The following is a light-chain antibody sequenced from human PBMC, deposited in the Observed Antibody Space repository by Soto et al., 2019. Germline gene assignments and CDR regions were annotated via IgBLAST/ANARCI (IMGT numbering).Light chain of an antibody. CDR2: AAS. CDR1: QSIGCS. V-gene: IGKV1-39*01. CDR3: QHSFSSPRT. J-gene: IGKJ2*01. Sequence: DIQMTQSPSSLSASVGDRVTVTCRASQSIGCSLNWYQQKPGKAPKLLIYAASTLQRGVSSRFRGSASCTDIILTISTLQPEDYASYYCQHSFSSPRTCGQGTKQESK.